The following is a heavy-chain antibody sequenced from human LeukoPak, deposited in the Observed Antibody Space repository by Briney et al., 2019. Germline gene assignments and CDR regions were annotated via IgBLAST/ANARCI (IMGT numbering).Heavy chain of an antibody. Sequence: RVASVKVSCKVSGYTLTELSMHWVRQAPGKGLEWMGGFDPEHGETVYAQKFQGRLTMTEDTSTHTAYMELSSLRSDDTAVYYCATDPVGYCNANGWYSVDYWGQGTLVTVSS. D-gene: IGHD2-15*01. CDR2: FDPEHGET. J-gene: IGHJ4*02. CDR3: ATDPVGYCNANGWYSVDY. V-gene: IGHV1-24*01. CDR1: GYTLTELS.